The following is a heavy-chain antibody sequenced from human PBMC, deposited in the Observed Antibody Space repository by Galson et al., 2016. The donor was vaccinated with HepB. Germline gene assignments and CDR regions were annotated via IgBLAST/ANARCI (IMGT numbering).Heavy chain of an antibody. Sequence: SLRLSCAASGFTFSSYKMHWVRQAPGKGLEWVSFISYDGSNKYYADSVKGRFTISRDSSKNTLYLQMSTLRPDDTAVYYCARIGNRAIDYWGQGTLVTVSS. CDR3: ARIGNRAIDY. D-gene: IGHD2/OR15-2a*01. CDR2: ISYDGSNK. J-gene: IGHJ4*02. CDR1: GFTFSSYK. V-gene: IGHV3-30*04.